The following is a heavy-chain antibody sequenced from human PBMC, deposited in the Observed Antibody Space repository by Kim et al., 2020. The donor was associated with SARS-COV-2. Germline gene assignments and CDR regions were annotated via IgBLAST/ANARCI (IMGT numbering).Heavy chain of an antibody. CDR1: GFTFSSYW. D-gene: IGHD5-12*01. Sequence: GGSLRLSCAASGFTFSSYWMSWVRQAPGKGLEWVANIKQDGSEKYYVDSVKGRFTISRDNAKNSLYLQMNSLRAEDTAVYYCAGPYSGYDWAFDYWGQGTLVTVSS. CDR2: IKQDGSEK. J-gene: IGHJ4*02. CDR3: AGPYSGYDWAFDY. V-gene: IGHV3-7*03.